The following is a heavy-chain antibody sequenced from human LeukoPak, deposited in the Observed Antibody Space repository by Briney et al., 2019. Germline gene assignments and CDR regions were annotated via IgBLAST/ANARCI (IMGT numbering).Heavy chain of an antibody. CDR3: AREARLKSTNGVPRPELDY. V-gene: IGHV3-30-3*01. CDR2: ISYDGSNK. Sequence: GGSLRLSCAASGFTFSSYAMHWVRQAPGKGLEWVAVISYDGSNKYYADSVKGRFTISRDNSKNTLYLQMNSLRAEDTAVYYCAREARLKSTNGVPRPELDYWGQGTLVTVSS. J-gene: IGHJ4*02. D-gene: IGHD2-8*01. CDR1: GFTFSSYA.